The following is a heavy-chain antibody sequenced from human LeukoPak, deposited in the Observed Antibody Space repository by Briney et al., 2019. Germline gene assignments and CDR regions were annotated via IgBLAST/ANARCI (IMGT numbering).Heavy chain of an antibody. CDR2: MNPNSGNT. J-gene: IGHJ4*02. D-gene: IGHD2-2*01. CDR1: GYTFTGYY. Sequence: ASVKVSCKASGYTFTGYYMHWVRQAPGQGLEWMGWMNPNSGNTGYAQKFQGRVTITRNTSISTAYMELSSLRSEDTAVYYCARGQLLQDFDYWGQGTLVTVSS. V-gene: IGHV1-8*03. CDR3: ARGQLLQDFDY.